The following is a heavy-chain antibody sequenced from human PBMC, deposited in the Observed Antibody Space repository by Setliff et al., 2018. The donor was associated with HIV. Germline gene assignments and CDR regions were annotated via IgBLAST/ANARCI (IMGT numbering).Heavy chain of an antibody. J-gene: IGHJ4*02. V-gene: IGHV4-4*07. CDR2: IFRSGTT. CDR3: ARGLSFYDPGGFDY. CDR1: GGSFGDYH. D-gene: IGHD3-22*01. Sequence: PSETLSLTCTLSGGSFGDYHWSWIRQPAGRGLEWIGRIFRSGTTDYKFSLKSRVTISIDTSRNQFSLRLTSVTAEDTAVYYCARGLSFYDPGGFDYWGQGTLVTVSS.